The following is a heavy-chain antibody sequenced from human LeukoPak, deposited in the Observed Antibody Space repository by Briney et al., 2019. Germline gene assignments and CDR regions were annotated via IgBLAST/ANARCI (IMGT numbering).Heavy chain of an antibody. CDR3: ARVEEGYGSGRRENYYYYYMDV. Sequence: SETLSLTCTVSGDSLVSGHYWGWIRQPPGQGLEWVGSVYHSGSIYYNPSLKSRVIMSVETSKNQFSLKLSSVTAADTAVYYCARVEEGYGSGRRENYYYYYMDVWGKGTTVTISS. J-gene: IGHJ6*03. CDR2: VYHSGSI. V-gene: IGHV4-38-2*02. D-gene: IGHD3-10*01. CDR1: GDSLVSGHY.